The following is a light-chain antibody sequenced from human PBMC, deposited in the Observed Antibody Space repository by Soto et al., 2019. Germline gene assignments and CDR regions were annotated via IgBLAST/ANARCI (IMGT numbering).Light chain of an antibody. Sequence: QSVLTQPRSVSGSPGQSVTISCNGASSDVGGYNYVSWHQQHPGKAPKLIIFAVTQRPSGVPDRFSGSKSGNTASLTISGLQADDEADYYCCSYAGSNTWVSGGGTKVTVL. CDR3: CSYAGSNTWV. CDR1: SSDVGGYNY. J-gene: IGLJ3*02. CDR2: AVT. V-gene: IGLV2-11*02.